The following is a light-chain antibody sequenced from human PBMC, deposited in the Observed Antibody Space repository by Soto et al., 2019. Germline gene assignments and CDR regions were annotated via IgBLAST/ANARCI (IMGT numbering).Light chain of an antibody. J-gene: IGKJ5*01. CDR1: QSVSSY. V-gene: IGKV3-11*01. CDR3: QQRSNWPNT. Sequence: EIVLTQSPATLSLSPGERATLSCRASQSVSSYLAWYQQKPGQAPRLLIYDASNRATAIPARFSGSGSGTDFTLTISSLEPEDFAGYYCQQRSNWPNTVGQGTRLEIK. CDR2: DAS.